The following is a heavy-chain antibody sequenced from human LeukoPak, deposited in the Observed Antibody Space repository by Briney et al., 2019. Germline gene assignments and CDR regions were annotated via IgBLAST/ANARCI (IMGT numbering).Heavy chain of an antibody. Sequence: PGGSLRLSCAASGFTVSSNYMSWVRQAPGKGLEWVSVIFSDGSTYYADSVKGRFTISRDNSKNTLYVQMNSLRAEDTAVYYCATGRSRMPTIFDCWGQGTLVTVSS. J-gene: IGHJ4*02. CDR2: IFSDGST. CDR1: GFTVSSNY. D-gene: IGHD5-24*01. CDR3: ATGRSRMPTIFDC. V-gene: IGHV3-66*02.